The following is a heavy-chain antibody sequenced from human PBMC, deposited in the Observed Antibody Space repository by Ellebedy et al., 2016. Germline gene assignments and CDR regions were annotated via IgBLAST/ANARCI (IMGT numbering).Heavy chain of an antibody. D-gene: IGHD3-3*01. CDR3: AREVKGLRFLEWLLPTTEFDY. V-gene: IGHV1-2*02. CDR2: INPNSGGT. Sequence: ASVKVSXXASGYTFTGYYMHWVRQAPGQGLEWMGWINPNSGGTNYAQKFQGRVTMTRDTSISTAYMELSRLRSDDTAVYYCAREVKGLRFLEWLLPTTEFDYWGQGTLVTVSS. CDR1: GYTFTGYY. J-gene: IGHJ4*02.